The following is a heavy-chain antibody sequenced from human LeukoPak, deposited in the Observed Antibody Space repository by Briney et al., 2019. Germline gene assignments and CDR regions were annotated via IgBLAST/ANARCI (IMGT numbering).Heavy chain of an antibody. CDR1: GYTVTDYG. J-gene: IGHJ5*02. CDR3: AREGSLHHSGDYYLSWFDP. V-gene: IGHV1-18*01. D-gene: IGHD3-22*01. Sequence: ASVKVSCKASGYTVTDYGISWVRQAPGQGLEWMGWISAYNGNTNYAQNLQDRVTMTTDTSTTTAYMELRGLRSDDTAVYYCAREGSLHHSGDYYLSWFDPWGQGTLVTVSS. CDR2: ISAYNGNT.